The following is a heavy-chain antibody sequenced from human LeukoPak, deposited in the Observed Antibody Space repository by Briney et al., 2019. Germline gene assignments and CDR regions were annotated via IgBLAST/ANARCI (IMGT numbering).Heavy chain of an antibody. J-gene: IGHJ6*03. CDR1: GYTFTGYY. CDR3: ARDLRSIAARIYYYYYMDV. Sequence: ASVTVSCKASGYTFTGYYMHWVRQAPGQGLEWMGWINPNSGGTNYAQKFQGRVTMTRDTSISTAYMELSRLRSDDTAVYYCARDLRSIAARIYYYYYMDVWGKGTTVTVSS. V-gene: IGHV1-2*02. D-gene: IGHD6-6*01. CDR2: INPNSGGT.